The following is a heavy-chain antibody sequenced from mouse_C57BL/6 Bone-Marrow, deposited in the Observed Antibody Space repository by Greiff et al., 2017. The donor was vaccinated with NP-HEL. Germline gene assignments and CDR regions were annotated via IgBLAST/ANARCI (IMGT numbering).Heavy chain of an antibody. V-gene: IGHV1-81*01. CDR2: IYPSSGNT. CDR3: AYSNYDPFAY. J-gene: IGHJ3*01. CDR1: GYTFTSYG. D-gene: IGHD2-5*01. Sequence: VQLQQSGAELARPGASVKLSCKASGYTFTSYGISWVKQRTGQGLEWIGEIYPSSGNTYYNEKFKGKATLTADKSSSTAYMELRSLTSEDSAVYFCAYSNYDPFAYWGQGALVTVSA.